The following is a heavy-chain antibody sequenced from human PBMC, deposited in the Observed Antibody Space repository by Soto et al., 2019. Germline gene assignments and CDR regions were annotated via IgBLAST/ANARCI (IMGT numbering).Heavy chain of an antibody. Sequence: SETLCLTCTVSGGSISSGGYYWSWIRQPPGKGLEWIGEINHSGSTNYNPSLKSRVTISVDTSKNQFSLKLSSVTAADTAVYYCARGQRDGYNPSYYYYYYGMDVWGQGTTVTVSS. CDR3: ARGQRDGYNPSYYYYYYGMDV. D-gene: IGHD5-12*01. CDR1: GGSISSGGYY. J-gene: IGHJ6*02. V-gene: IGHV4-39*07. CDR2: INHSGST.